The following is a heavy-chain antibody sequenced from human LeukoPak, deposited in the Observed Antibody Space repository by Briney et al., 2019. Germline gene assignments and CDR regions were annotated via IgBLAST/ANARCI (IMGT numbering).Heavy chain of an antibody. V-gene: IGHV3-21*04. CDR3: AKDIGRVLRYFDWLFDGGHGMDV. CDR1: GLSFRSYI. D-gene: IGHD3-9*01. J-gene: IGHJ6*02. Sequence: GGSLRLSCEASGLSFRSYIMNWVRRPPGKGLEWIASINNDGDERYYADSVKGRFIISRDNAKKSLYLQMNSLRAEDTALYYCAKDIGRVLRYFDWLFDGGHGMDVWGQGTTVTVSS. CDR2: INNDGDER.